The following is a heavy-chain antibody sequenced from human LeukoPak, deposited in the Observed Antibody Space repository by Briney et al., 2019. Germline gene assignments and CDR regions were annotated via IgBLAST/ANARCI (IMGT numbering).Heavy chain of an antibody. CDR2: LYSGGST. D-gene: IGHD3-9*01. J-gene: IGHJ4*02. Sequence: GGSLRLSCAVSGFTVSSNYMSWVRQAPGKGLEGVSVLYSGGSTYYADSLKGRFTITRDNSKNTLYIQMNSLRAEDTAVYYCATSGNILTGYYRYYFEYWGQGTLVTVSS. CDR3: ATSGNILTGYYRYYFEY. CDR1: GFTVSSNY. V-gene: IGHV3-66*01.